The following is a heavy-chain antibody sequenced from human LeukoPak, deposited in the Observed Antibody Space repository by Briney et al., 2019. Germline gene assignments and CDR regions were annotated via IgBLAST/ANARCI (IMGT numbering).Heavy chain of an antibody. CDR3: ARSGCSSTSCSLYFDY. V-gene: IGHV4-59*08. CDR2: MYNSGST. Sequence: PSVTLTLTCTVSGGSISGSYWSWIRQPPGKGLEWIAYMYNSGSTNYNPSLKSRVTISIDTSKNQFSLKLSSVTAADTAVYYCARSGCSSTSCSLYFDYWGQGTLVTVSS. D-gene: IGHD2-2*01. CDR1: GGSISGSY. J-gene: IGHJ4*02.